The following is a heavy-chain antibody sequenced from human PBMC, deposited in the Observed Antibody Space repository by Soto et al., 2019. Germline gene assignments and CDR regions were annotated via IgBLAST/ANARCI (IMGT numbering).Heavy chain of an antibody. J-gene: IGHJ4*02. V-gene: IGHV1-46*01. CDR2: INPSGGST. CDR3: ARRGIAAAGTFDY. Sequence: ASVKVSCKASGYTFTSYYMHWVRQAPGQGLEWMGIINPSGGSTSYAQKFQGRVTMTRDTSTSTVYMELSSLRYEDTAVYYCARRGIAAAGTFDYWGQGTLVTVS. CDR1: GYTFTSYY. D-gene: IGHD6-13*01.